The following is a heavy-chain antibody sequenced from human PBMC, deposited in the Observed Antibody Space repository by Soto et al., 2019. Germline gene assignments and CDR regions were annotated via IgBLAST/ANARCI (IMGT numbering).Heavy chain of an antibody. CDR2: ISNSGRI. D-gene: IGHD7-27*01. J-gene: IGHJ4*02. CDR3: TGDSTGESY. Sequence: QVQLQESGPGLVKPSQTLSLSCTVSGGSISSGTYFWSWIRQHPGKGLEWIGYISNSGRISYNPSLKSRVTMSVDTSTNPFSLKLSSVTAADTAVYYCTGDSTGESYWGQGSLVTVSS. V-gene: IGHV4-31*03. CDR1: GGSISSGTYF.